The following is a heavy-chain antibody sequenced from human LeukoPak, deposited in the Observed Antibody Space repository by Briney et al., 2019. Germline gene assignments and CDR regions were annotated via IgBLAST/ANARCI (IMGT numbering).Heavy chain of an antibody. CDR1: GFAFSDFS. Sequence: GGSLRLSCAASGFAFSDFSMNWVRQAPGKGLEWVANTRGSGSGMGSGNYYAVSVKGRFTISRDDAKNSLYLQMNSLRAEDTAFYFCAGDGHRGFDFWGQGALVTVSS. CDR2: TRGSGSGMGSGN. CDR3: AGDGHRGFDF. V-gene: IGHV3-21*05. J-gene: IGHJ4*01. D-gene: IGHD3-10*01.